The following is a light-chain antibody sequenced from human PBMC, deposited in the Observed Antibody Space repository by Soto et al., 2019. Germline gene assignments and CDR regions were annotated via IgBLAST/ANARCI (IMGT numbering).Light chain of an antibody. CDR1: QNIINW. Sequence: DIQMTQSPSTLSASVGDRVTITFRASQNIINWLAWYQQKPGKAPKILIYKASSLESGVPSRFSGSGSGTEFTLTISSLQPDDFATYYCQQYNSYWTFGQGTKVDIK. V-gene: IGKV1-5*03. J-gene: IGKJ1*01. CDR3: QQYNSYWT. CDR2: KAS.